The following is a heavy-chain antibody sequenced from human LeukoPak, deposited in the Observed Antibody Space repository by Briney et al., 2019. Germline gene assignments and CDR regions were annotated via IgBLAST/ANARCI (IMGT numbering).Heavy chain of an antibody. Sequence: GGSLRLSCAASGFTFSSYAMSWVRQAPGKGLEWVSGISGSGGSTYYVDSVKGRFTISRDNSKNTLNLQMNSLRAEVTAVYYCAKQGQSSRSYDFDYWGQGTLVTDSS. CDR1: GFTFSSYA. D-gene: IGHD6-19*01. J-gene: IGHJ4*02. CDR2: ISGSGGST. CDR3: AKQGQSSRSYDFDY. V-gene: IGHV3-23*01.